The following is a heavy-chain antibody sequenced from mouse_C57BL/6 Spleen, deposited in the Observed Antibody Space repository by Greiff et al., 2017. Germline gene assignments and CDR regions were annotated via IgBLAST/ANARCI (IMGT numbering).Heavy chain of an antibody. D-gene: IGHD1-1*01. CDR1: GYTFTSYW. CDR2: IDPNSGGT. CDR3: ARYYYGSSYGFAY. V-gene: IGHV1-72*01. Sequence: QVQLKQPGAELVKPGASVKLSCKASGYTFTSYWMHWVKQRPGRGLEWIGRIDPNSGGTKYNEKFKSKATLTVDKPSSTAYMRLSSLTSEDSAVYYCARYYYGSSYGFAYWGQGTLVTVSA. J-gene: IGHJ3*01.